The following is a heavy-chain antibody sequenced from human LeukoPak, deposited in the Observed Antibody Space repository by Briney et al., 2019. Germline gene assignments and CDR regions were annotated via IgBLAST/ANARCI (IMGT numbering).Heavy chain of an antibody. J-gene: IGHJ4*02. V-gene: IGHV1-2*02. CDR3: ARIRHEYSSSFFDY. CDR2: INPNSGGT. D-gene: IGHD6-6*01. CDR1: GYTFTGYY. Sequence: ASVKVSCKASGYTFTGYYMHWVRQAPGQGLEWMGWINPNSGGTNYAQKFQGRVTMTRDTSISTAYMELSRLRSDDTAVYYCARIRHEYSSSFFDYWGQGTLVTVSS.